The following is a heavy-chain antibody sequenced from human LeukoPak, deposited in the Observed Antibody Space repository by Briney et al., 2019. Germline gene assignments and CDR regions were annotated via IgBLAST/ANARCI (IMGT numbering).Heavy chain of an antibody. CDR3: VLTRGSGSYSPTFDY. CDR1: GYTFTSYD. D-gene: IGHD3-10*01. V-gene: IGHV1-8*01. Sequence: ASVKVSCKASGYTFTSYDINWVRQATGQGLGWMGWMNPNSGNTGYAQKFQGRVTMTRNTSISTAYMELSSLRSEDTAVYYCVLTRGSGSYSPTFDYWGQGTLVTVSS. CDR2: MNPNSGNT. J-gene: IGHJ4*02.